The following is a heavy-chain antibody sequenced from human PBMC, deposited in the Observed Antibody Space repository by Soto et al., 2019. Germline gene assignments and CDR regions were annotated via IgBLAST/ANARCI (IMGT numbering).Heavy chain of an antibody. CDR1: GYTFNTYG. J-gene: IGHJ3*02. CDR3: AIDRDRVADI. CDR2: INAYNGNR. Sequence: GPVVKKPGASVKVSCKASGYTFNTYGITWVRQAPVQGLEWTAWINAYNGNRIYAQNFQGRVTVTTDTSTSAAYVELISLTADDTAVYFCAIDRDRVADIWGLWTMVTVSS. D-gene: IGHD2-15*01. V-gene: IGHV1-18*01.